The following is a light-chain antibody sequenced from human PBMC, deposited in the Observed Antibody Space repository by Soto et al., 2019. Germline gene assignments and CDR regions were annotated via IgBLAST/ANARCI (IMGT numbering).Light chain of an antibody. V-gene: IGKV1-39*01. CDR1: QNIRNY. CDR3: QPSYNIQALP. J-gene: IGKJ4*01. CDR2: GAA. Sequence: PVKKSPASVSASVEDRVAIPCRASQNIRNYLNWYQQKPGKAPRVLIYGAASLQSGVPSRFSGSGSGTNFSLTINSLQPEDYATYYCQPSYNIQALPSGGGTNAAIK.